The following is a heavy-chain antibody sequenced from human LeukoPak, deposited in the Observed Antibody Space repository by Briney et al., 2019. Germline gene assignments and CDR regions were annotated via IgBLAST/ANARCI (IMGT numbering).Heavy chain of an antibody. Sequence: GRPLRLSCAASGFTFSSYAMHWVRQAPGKGLEWVAVISYDGSNKYYADSVKGRFTISRDNSKNTLYLQMNSLRAEDTAVYYCARDPLRGGFSYYYMDVWGQGTLVTVSS. D-gene: IGHD3-10*01. CDR2: ISYDGSNK. CDR1: GFTFSSYA. V-gene: IGHV3-30*04. J-gene: IGHJ6*03. CDR3: ARDPLRGGFSYYYMDV.